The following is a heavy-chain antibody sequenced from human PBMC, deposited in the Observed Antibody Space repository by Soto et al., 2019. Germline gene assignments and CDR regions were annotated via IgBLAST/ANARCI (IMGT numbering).Heavy chain of an antibody. D-gene: IGHD6-25*01. CDR2: ISPYDGST. CDR1: GFTFTNYF. V-gene: IGHV1-46*01. CDR3: ARGDGRGSSGFYYYDGRAV. J-gene: IGHJ6*02. Sequence: QVQLVQSGAEVKKHGASVKVSCKASGFTFTNYFFHWVRQAPRQGLEWMGIISPYDGSTKYVQSLQGRVTMTSDTSTSTVYMELSSLRSEDTAVYYCARGDGRGSSGFYYYDGRAVGGHGTTFTVSS.